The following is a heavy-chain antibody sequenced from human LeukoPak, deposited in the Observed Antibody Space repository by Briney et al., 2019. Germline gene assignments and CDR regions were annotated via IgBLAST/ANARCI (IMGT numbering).Heavy chain of an antibody. D-gene: IGHD6-6*01. CDR1: GGTFNSYA. CDR2: INPNSGGT. J-gene: IGHJ5*02. Sequence: ASVKVSRKASGGTFNSYAISWVRQAPGQGLEWMGWINPNSGGTNYAQKFQGRVTMTRDTSISTAYMELSRLRSDDTAVYYCARDLSTGTWSIAARPDDWFDPWGQGTLVTVSS. CDR3: ARDLSTGTWSIAARPDDWFDP. V-gene: IGHV1-2*02.